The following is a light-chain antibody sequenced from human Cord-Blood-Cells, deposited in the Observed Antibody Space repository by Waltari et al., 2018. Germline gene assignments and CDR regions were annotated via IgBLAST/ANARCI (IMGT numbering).Light chain of an antibody. CDR2: DAS. Sequence: IVLTQSTATLALSPGERATFTCRASQSVSSYLNWYQQKPGKAPRLLIYDASNWATGIPARFSGSGSGTDFTLTISSLEPEDFAIYYCQQRSNTPWTFGQGTKVEIK. CDR3: QQRSNTPWT. J-gene: IGKJ1*01. V-gene: IGKV3-11*01. CDR1: QSVSSY.